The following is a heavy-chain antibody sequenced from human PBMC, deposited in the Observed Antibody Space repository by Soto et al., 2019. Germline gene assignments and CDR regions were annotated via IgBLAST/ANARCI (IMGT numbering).Heavy chain of an antibody. D-gene: IGHD5-18*01. CDR2: LSYNGNNH. V-gene: IGHV3-30-3*01. CDR1: GFAFSSYP. J-gene: IGHJ6*02. CDR3: ARAGYSYGSPYYGMDV. Sequence: GGSLRLSCAASGFAFSSYPLHWVRRAPGKGLEWVAVLSYNGNNHYYADSVKGRFTISRDNSKNTLYLQMDSLRSEDTAVYYCARAGYSYGSPYYGMDVWGQGTTVTVSS.